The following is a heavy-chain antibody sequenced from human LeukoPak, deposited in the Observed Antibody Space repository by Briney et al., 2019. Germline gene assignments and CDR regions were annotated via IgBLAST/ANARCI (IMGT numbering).Heavy chain of an antibody. J-gene: IGHJ4*02. CDR1: GGSISNYY. D-gene: IGHD6-19*01. V-gene: IGHV4-59*08. CDR2: IYYSGST. CDR3: ARLKGSGWSLGYYFDY. Sequence: SETLSLTCSVSGGSISNYYWSWVRQPPGKALEWIGYIYYSGSTNYNPSLKSRVTISVDTSKNQFSLKLSSVTAADTAVYYCARLKGSGWSLGYYFDYWGQGTLVTVSS.